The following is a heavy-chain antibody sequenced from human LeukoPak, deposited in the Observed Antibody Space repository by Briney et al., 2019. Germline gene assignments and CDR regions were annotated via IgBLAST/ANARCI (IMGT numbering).Heavy chain of an antibody. CDR2: ISSNGGST. V-gene: IGHV3-64*01. Sequence: GGSLRLSCAASGFTFSSYAMHWVRQAPGKGLEYVSAISSNGGSTYYANSVKGRFTISRDNSKNTLYLQMGSLRAEDMAVYYCARSNGGNSGGTFWYWGQGPLVTVSS. D-gene: IGHD4-23*01. CDR3: ARSNGGNSGGTFWY. CDR1: GFTFSSYA. J-gene: IGHJ4*02.